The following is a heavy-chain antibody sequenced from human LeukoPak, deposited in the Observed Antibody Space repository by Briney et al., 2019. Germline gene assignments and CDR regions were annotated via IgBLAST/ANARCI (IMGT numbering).Heavy chain of an antibody. CDR3: ARYDTIFGVVTEAFDI. D-gene: IGHD3-3*01. CDR1: GFTFSDYT. Sequence: GGSLRLSCAASGFTFSDYTMNWVRQAPGKGLEWVSSISPSSSYMYYADSVKGRFTISRDNAKNSLYLQMNSLRVEDTAVYYCARYDTIFGVVTEAFDIWGQGTMVTVSS. CDR2: ISPSSSYM. V-gene: IGHV3-21*04. J-gene: IGHJ3*02.